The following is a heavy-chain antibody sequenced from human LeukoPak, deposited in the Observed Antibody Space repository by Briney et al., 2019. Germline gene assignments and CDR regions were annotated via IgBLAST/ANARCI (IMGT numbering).Heavy chain of an antibody. Sequence: SETLSLTCTVSGGSISRYYWSWIRQPPGKGLEWIGYIYYSGSTAYNPSLKSRVTISVDTSKNQFSLKLNSVTAADTAVYYCARSYSSTAYYYYGMDVWGQGTTVTVSS. CDR1: GGSISRYY. V-gene: IGHV4-59*01. D-gene: IGHD5-18*01. J-gene: IGHJ6*02. CDR3: ARSYSSTAYYYYGMDV. CDR2: IYYSGST.